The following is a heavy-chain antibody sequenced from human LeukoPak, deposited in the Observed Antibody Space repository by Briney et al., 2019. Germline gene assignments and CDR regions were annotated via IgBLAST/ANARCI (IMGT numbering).Heavy chain of an antibody. J-gene: IGHJ4*02. V-gene: IGHV3-30*02. CDR2: IRYDGSNK. D-gene: IGHD1-20*01. CDR3: AKVVNTITGTTY. Sequence: GGSLRLSCAASGFTFGSYGMHWVRQAPGKGLEWVAFIRYDGSNKYYADSVKGRFTISRDNSKNTLYLQINSLRAEDTAVYYCAKVVNTITGTTYWGQGTLVTVSS. CDR1: GFTFGSYG.